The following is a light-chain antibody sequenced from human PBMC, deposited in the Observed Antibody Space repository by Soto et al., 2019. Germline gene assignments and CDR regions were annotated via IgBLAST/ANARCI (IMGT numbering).Light chain of an antibody. CDR1: QDISSW. CDR3: QQYKSYPLT. CDR2: KAS. V-gene: IGKV1-5*03. J-gene: IGKJ4*01. Sequence: IRMTQSPSTLSASIGDRVTITCRASQDISSWMGWYQQKPGKAPRFLIYKASNLLGGVPSRFSGSGSGTEYPLTISSLQPDDFATYYCQQYKSYPLTFGGGTKVEIK.